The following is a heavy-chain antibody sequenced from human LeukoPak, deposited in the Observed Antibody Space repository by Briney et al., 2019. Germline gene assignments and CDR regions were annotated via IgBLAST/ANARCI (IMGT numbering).Heavy chain of an antibody. D-gene: IGHD3-16*01. CDR2: IRHDGSDK. CDR1: GFTLSGYW. Sequence: GGSLRLSCAASGFTLSGYWRSWVRQAPGKGLEWVANIRHDGSDKYYVDSGKGRFTISRDNAKNSLSLQMNSLRVEDTAVYYCARDGGIGFPFDFWGQGALVAVSS. J-gene: IGHJ4*02. V-gene: IGHV3-7*01. CDR3: ARDGGIGFPFDF.